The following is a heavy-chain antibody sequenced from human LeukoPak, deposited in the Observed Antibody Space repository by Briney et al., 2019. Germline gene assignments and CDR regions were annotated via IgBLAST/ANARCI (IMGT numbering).Heavy chain of an antibody. CDR2: ISGSGGNT. Sequence: GGSLRLSCTASGFIFRNYAMSWFRQAPGKGLEWVSAISGSGGNTYYADSVKGRFTISRDNSKNTLYLQMNSLRAEDTAVYYCAKAHLVVVTANLDYWGQGTLVTVSS. CDR3: AKAHLVVVTANLDY. J-gene: IGHJ4*02. CDR1: GFIFRNYA. V-gene: IGHV3-23*01. D-gene: IGHD2-21*02.